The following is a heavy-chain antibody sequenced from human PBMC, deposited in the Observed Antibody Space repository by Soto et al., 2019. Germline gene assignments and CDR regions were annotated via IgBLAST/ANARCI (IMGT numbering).Heavy chain of an antibody. Sequence: GGSLRLSCAASGFTFSSYAMSWVRQAPGKGLEWVSAISGSGGSTYYADSVKGRFTISRDNSKNTLYLQMNSLRAEDTAVYYCAKDQVVVVVAEIYYYYYGMDVWGQGPTVTVYS. CDR3: AKDQVVVVVAEIYYYYYGMDV. V-gene: IGHV3-23*01. CDR2: ISGSGGST. D-gene: IGHD2-15*01. J-gene: IGHJ6*02. CDR1: GFTFSSYA.